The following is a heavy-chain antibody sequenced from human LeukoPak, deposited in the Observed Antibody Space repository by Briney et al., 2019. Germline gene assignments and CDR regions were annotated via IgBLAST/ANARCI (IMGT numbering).Heavy chain of an antibody. CDR3: ARDGSIVGAPSYFDY. V-gene: IGHV3-11*04. J-gene: IGHJ4*02. D-gene: IGHD1-26*01. Sequence: PGGSLTLSCAASGFTFSDYYMSWIRQAPGTGLEWVSYISSSGSTIYYADSVKGRFTISRDNAKNSLYLQMNSLRAEDTAVYYCARDGSIVGAPSYFDYWGQGTLVTVSS. CDR1: GFTFSDYY. CDR2: ISSSGSTI.